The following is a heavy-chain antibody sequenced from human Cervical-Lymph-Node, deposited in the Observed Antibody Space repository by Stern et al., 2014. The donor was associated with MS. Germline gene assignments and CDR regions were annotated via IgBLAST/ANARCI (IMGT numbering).Heavy chain of an antibody. CDR3: ARISLESGIDY. Sequence: QVQLVQSGAEVKQPGASMKVTCKASENTFTGYYIHWVRQAPGQGLEWMGWINPNIGATNYAQRFQAMVSSTSDASMTLGCMELDRLTSDDTAVYYCARISLESGIDYWGQGSLVTVSS. CDR1: ENTFTGYY. V-gene: IGHV1-2*02. CDR2: INPNIGAT. J-gene: IGHJ4*02. D-gene: IGHD1-1*01.